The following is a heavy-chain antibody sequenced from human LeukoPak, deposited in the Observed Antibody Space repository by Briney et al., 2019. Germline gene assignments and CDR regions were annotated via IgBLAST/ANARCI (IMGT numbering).Heavy chain of an antibody. CDR2: ISYDGRNK. CDR1: GFTFSDYG. D-gene: IGHD1-26*01. CDR3: AKDLRGSYYPDC. V-gene: IGHV3-30*18. Sequence: GGSLRLSCAASGFTFSDYGMHWVRQAPGKGLEWVAVISYDGRNKYYADSVKGRFTMSRDPSKNTLSLQMNSLRAEDTAVYYCAKDLRGSYYPDCWGQGALLTVSS. J-gene: IGHJ4*02.